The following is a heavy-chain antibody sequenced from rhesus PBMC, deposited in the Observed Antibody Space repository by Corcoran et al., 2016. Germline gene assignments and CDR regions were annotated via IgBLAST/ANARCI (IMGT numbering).Heavy chain of an antibody. V-gene: IGHV4-106*01. D-gene: IGHD6-31*01. CDR2: IYGSGGST. CDR1: GGSISDSYS. Sequence: QVQLQESGPGLVKPSETQSLTCAVSGGSISDSYSWSWIRQPPGKGLEWIGYIYGSGGSTDYNPYLKSRGTIAIDTYKNQFSLKLSSVTAADTAVYYCASPAGGSGWEYSDYWGQGVLVTVSS. J-gene: IGHJ4*01. CDR3: ASPAGGSGWEYSDY.